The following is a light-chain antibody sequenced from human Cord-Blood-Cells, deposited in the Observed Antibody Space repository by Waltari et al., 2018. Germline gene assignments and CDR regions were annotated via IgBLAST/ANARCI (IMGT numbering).Light chain of an antibody. Sequence: QSALTQPASVSGSPGQSITISCPGTSSDVGSYNLFSWYQQHPRKAPKLMIYEGMTRPSGVSNRFSGSKSGNTASLTISGLQAEDEADYYCCSYAGSSTWVFGGGTKLTVL. V-gene: IGLV2-23*01. J-gene: IGLJ3*02. CDR1: SSDVGSYNL. CDR2: EGM. CDR3: CSYAGSSTWV.